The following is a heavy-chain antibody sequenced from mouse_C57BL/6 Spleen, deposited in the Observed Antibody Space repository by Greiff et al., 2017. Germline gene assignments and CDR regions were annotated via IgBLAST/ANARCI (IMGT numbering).Heavy chain of an antibody. CDR1: GYTFTSYW. V-gene: IGHV1-7*01. D-gene: IGHD2-4*01. CDR2: INPSSGYT. Sequence: QVQLQQSGAELANPGASVKLSCKASGYTFTSYWLHWVKQRPGQGLEWIGYINPSSGYTKYNQKFKDKSTLTADKSSSTAYMQLSSLTYEDSAVYYCARPYYDYDVWCAYWGQGTLVTVSA. CDR3: ARPYYDYDVWCAY. J-gene: IGHJ3*01.